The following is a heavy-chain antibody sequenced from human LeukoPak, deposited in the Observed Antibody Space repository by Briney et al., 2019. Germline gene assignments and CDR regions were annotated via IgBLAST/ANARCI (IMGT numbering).Heavy chain of an antibody. V-gene: IGHV1-24*01. CDR2: FDPEDGET. Sequence: ASVKVSCKVSGYTLTELSMHWVRQAPGKGLEWMGGFDPEDGETIYAQKFQGRVTMTEGTSTDTAYMELSSLRSEDTAVYYCATSQLPRNFDYWGQGTLVTVSS. CDR1: GYTLTELS. CDR3: ATSQLPRNFDY. D-gene: IGHD2-2*01. J-gene: IGHJ4*02.